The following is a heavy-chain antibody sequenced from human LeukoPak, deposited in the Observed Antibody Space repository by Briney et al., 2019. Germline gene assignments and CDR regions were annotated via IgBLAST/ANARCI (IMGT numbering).Heavy chain of an antibody. J-gene: IGHJ4*02. CDR2: IWHDGSNK. Sequence: PGGSLRLSCAASGFTFSSYGMHWVRQAPGKGLEWVAVIWHDGSNKYYADSVKGRFTISRDNSKNTLYLQMNSLRAEDTAVYYCARDSYCNGDRCYLTTLYWGQGTLVTVSS. CDR3: ARDSYCNGDRCYLTTLY. V-gene: IGHV3-33*01. CDR1: GFTFSSYG. D-gene: IGHD2-15*01.